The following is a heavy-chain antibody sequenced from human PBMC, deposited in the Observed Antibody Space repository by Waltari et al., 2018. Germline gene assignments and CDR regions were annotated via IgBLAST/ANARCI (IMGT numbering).Heavy chain of an antibody. CDR2: IYQSGRT. J-gene: IGHJ5*02. CDR3: ARGRIVGVTRWFDP. D-gene: IGHD1-26*01. Sequence: VQLQQWGAGLLPPSEPLSPPCDASGGSFSGYFWTWIRQPPGKGLEWIGEIYQSGRTNYNPSLKSRVRMSADTAKNQISLSLTSMTAADTAVYYCARGRIVGVTRWFDPWGQGTPVTVSS. CDR1: GGSFSGYF. V-gene: IGHV4-34*01.